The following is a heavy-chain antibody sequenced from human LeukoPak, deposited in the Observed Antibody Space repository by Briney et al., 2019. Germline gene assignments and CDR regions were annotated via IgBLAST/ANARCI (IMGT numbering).Heavy chain of an antibody. CDR1: GFTLSTYA. D-gene: IGHD6-13*01. CDR2: ISGSGGST. J-gene: IGHJ4*02. Sequence: PGGSLRLSCATSGFTLSTYALSWVRQAPGKGLEWASSISGSGGSTYHADSVKGRFTISRDSSKNTLYLQMNSLRAEDTAIYYCARVIRAAPGKGYFDYWGQGTLVTVSS. CDR3: ARVIRAAPGKGYFDY. V-gene: IGHV3-23*01.